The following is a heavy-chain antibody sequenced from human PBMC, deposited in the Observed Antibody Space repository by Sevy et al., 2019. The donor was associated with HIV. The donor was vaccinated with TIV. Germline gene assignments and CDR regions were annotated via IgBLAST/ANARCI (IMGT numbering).Heavy chain of an antibody. V-gene: IGHV3-30*04. D-gene: IGHD6-19*01. CDR3: AREGGYSSAWSPGNH. Sequence: GGSLRLSCAASGFTFNTHAMHWVRQAPGKGLGWVALISYDGIIKYYADSVKGRLTISRDNSKNTLSLQMNSLRVEDMAVYYCAREGGYSSAWSPGNHWGQGTLVTVSS. J-gene: IGHJ4*02. CDR2: ISYDGIIK. CDR1: GFTFNTHA.